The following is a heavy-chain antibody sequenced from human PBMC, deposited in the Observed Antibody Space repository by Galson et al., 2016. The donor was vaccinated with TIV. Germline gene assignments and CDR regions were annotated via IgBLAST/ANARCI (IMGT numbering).Heavy chain of an antibody. Sequence: SVKVSCKASGYTFTSYTMHWVRQAPGQRLEWMGWINVYNGNPRYSQKFRDRVTITRDTSATTAYMETYMELSSLKSEDTAVYYCVRARVKHFDFWGQGTLVTVSS. J-gene: IGHJ4*02. CDR2: INVYNGNP. CDR3: VRARVKHFDF. V-gene: IGHV1-3*01. CDR1: GYTFTSYT.